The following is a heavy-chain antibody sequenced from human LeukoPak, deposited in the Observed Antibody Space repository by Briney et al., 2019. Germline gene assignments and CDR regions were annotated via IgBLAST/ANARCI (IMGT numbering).Heavy chain of an antibody. CDR3: ARGGPSGSPGAFDM. D-gene: IGHD1-26*01. CDR1: GYSFSTYW. V-gene: IGHV5-51*01. Sequence: GESLKISCKGSGYSFSTYWIGWVRQMSGKGLEWMAIIYPGDSDTRYSPSFQGQVTISADKSISTVYLQWSSLKASDTAMYYCARGGPSGSPGAFDMWGQGTMVTVSS. CDR2: IYPGDSDT. J-gene: IGHJ3*02.